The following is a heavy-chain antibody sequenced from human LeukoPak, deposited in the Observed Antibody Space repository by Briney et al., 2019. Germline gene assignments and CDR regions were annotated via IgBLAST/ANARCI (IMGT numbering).Heavy chain of an antibody. D-gene: IGHD6-19*01. V-gene: IGHV3-21*04. CDR1: GFTFSSYS. Sequence: IPGGSLRLSCAASGFTFSSYSMNWVRQAPGKGLEWVSSISSSSSYIYYADSVKGRFTISRDNAKNSLHLQMNSLRAEDTAVYYCAKYRKWLVLDAFDIWGQGTMVTVSS. CDR2: ISSSSSYI. CDR3: AKYRKWLVLDAFDI. J-gene: IGHJ3*02.